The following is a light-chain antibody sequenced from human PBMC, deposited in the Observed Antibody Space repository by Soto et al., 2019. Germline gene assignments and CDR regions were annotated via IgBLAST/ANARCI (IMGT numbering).Light chain of an antibody. J-gene: IGLJ3*02. V-gene: IGLV1-51*01. Sequence: QSVLTQPPSVSAAPGQKVTISCSRSSSGIGTNYVSWYQQLPGTAPKLLIYDNNKRPSGIPDRFSGSKSGTSATLGITGLQTGDEADYYCGTWDGSLSVWVFGGGTKLTVL. CDR3: GTWDGSLSVWV. CDR2: DNN. CDR1: SSGIGTNY.